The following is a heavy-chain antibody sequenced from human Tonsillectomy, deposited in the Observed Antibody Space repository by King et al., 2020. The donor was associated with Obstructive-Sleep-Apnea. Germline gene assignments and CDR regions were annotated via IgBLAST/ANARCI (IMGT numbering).Heavy chain of an antibody. Sequence: LPLQESGPGLVKPSETLSLTCTVSGGSISSSSYYWGWIRQPPGQGLEWIGSIYYSGSTYYNPSLKSRVTISVDTSKNQFSLKLSSVTAADTAVYYCARRVAVAGDAFDIWGQGTMVTVSS. CDR1: GGSISSSSYY. V-gene: IGHV4-39*01. D-gene: IGHD6-19*01. CDR2: IYYSGST. CDR3: ARRVAVAGDAFDI. J-gene: IGHJ3*02.